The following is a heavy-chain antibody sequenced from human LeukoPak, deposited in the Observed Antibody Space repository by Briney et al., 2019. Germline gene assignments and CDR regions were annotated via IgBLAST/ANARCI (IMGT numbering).Heavy chain of an antibody. J-gene: IGHJ4*02. CDR1: GFTFNSYT. V-gene: IGHV3-21*01. Sequence: PGGSLRLSCAASGFTFNSYTMNWVRQAPGKGLEWVSSITSSSTYIHHADSVKGRFTISRDNAKNSLYLQMNSLRAEDTAVYYCARDFEAGDRGLDFWGQGTLVTVSS. CDR3: ARDFEAGDRGLDF. D-gene: IGHD7-27*01. CDR2: ITSSSTYI.